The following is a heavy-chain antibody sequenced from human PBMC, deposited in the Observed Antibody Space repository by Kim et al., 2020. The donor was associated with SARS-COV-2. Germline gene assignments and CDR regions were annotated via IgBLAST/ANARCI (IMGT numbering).Heavy chain of an antibody. J-gene: IGHJ6*03. D-gene: IGHD6-13*01. CDR2: INHSGST. Sequence: SETLSLTCAVYGGSFSGYYWSWIRQPPGKGLEWIGEINHSGSTNYNPSLKSRVTISVDTSKNQFSLKLSSVTAADTAVYYCATTSPNLRIAAARGPRYYYYMDVWGKGTTVTVSS. V-gene: IGHV4-34*01. CDR3: ATTSPNLRIAAARGPRYYYYMDV. CDR1: GGSFSGYY.